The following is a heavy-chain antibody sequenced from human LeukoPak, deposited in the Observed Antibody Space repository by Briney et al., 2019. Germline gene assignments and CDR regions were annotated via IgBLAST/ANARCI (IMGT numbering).Heavy chain of an antibody. Sequence: SETLSLTCTVSGGSISSGDYYWSWIRQPPGKGLEWIGYIYYSGSTYYNPSLMSRLTISVDTSKSQFSLKLSSVTAADTAVYYCARDHVKLGSGRSVDYWGQGTLVTVSS. CDR1: GGSISSGDYY. CDR3: ARDHVKLGSGRSVDY. V-gene: IGHV4-30-4*01. CDR2: IYYSGST. J-gene: IGHJ4*02. D-gene: IGHD3-10*01.